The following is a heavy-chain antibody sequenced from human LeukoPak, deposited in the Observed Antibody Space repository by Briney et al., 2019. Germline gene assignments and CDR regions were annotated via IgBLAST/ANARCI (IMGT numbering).Heavy chain of an antibody. Sequence: PGGSLRLFCAASGFTFTSYELNWVRQAPGKGLEWVSYISSSGRTIYYADSVKGRFTISRDNAKNSLYLQMNSLRAEDTAVYYCAREDASGFDYWGQGTLVTVSS. J-gene: IGHJ4*02. CDR1: GFTFTSYE. CDR3: AREDASGFDY. CDR2: ISSSGRTI. D-gene: IGHD6-25*01. V-gene: IGHV3-48*03.